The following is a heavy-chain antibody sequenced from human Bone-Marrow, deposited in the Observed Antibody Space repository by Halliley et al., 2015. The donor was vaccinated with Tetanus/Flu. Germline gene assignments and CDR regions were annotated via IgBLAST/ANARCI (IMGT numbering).Heavy chain of an antibody. V-gene: IGHV4-59*01. CDR2: IHHSGNT. D-gene: IGHD3-22*01. Sequence: TLSLTCSVSGASIRSFYWSWIRQPPGKGLEWIGYIHHSGNTNSNPSLKSRVTMSVDTSRNQFSLKLSSLTAADTAVYYCARGFYDSSGYSNCFDPGGRGTLVTVSS. J-gene: IGHJ5*02. CDR3: ARGFYDSSGYSNCFDP. CDR1: GASIRSFY.